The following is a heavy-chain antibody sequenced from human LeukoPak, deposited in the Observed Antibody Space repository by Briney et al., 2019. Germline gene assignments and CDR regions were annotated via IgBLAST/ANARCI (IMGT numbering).Heavy chain of an antibody. J-gene: IGHJ3*02. CDR1: GFTFSSYA. V-gene: IGHV3-30-3*01. CDR3: ARERQDTILHSGAFDI. Sequence: GGSLRLSCAASGFTFSSYAMSWVRQAPGKGLEWVAVISYDGSDKYYADSVKGRFTISRDNSKNTLYLQMNSLRAEDTAVYFCARERQDTILHSGAFDIWGQGTVVTVSS. D-gene: IGHD2-21*01. CDR2: ISYDGSDK.